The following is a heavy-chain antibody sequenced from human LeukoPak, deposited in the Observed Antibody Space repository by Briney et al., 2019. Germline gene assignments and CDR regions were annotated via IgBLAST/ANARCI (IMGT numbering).Heavy chain of an antibody. V-gene: IGHV4-39*01. Sequence: SETLSLTCTVSGGSISSSSYYWGWFRQPPGKGLEWIGSIYYSGSTYYNPSLKSRVTISVDTSKNQFSLKLSSVTAADTAVYYCASAVTTVTTFDYWGQGTLVTVSS. CDR1: GGSISSSSYY. D-gene: IGHD4-17*01. CDR3: ASAVTTVTTFDY. CDR2: IYYSGST. J-gene: IGHJ4*02.